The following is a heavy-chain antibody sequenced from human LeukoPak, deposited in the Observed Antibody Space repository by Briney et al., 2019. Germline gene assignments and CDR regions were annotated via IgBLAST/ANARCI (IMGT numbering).Heavy chain of an antibody. Sequence: GGSLRLSCAASGFTFSSYSMSWVRQAPGKGLEWVSSISSSSSYIYYADSVKGRFTISRDNSKNTLYLQMNSLRAEDTAVYYCAKCGTNYYDSSGPIDYWGQGTLVTVSS. CDR1: GFTFSSYS. V-gene: IGHV3-21*01. J-gene: IGHJ4*02. D-gene: IGHD3-22*01. CDR2: ISSSSSYI. CDR3: AKCGTNYYDSSGPIDY.